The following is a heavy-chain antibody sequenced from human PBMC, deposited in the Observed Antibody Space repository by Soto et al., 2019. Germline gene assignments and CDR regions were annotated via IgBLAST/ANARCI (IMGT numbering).Heavy chain of an antibody. J-gene: IGHJ4*02. CDR3: ARVSWGTGYD. V-gene: IGHV4-59*01. Sequence: SETLSLTCAVSGGSISSYYWSWIRQPPGKGLEWIGYIYYSGSTNYKSSLKSRVTISVDTSKNQFSLKLSSVTAADTAVYYCARVSWGTGYDWGQGTLVTVSS. CDR2: IYYSGST. D-gene: IGHD2-2*01. CDR1: GGSISSYY.